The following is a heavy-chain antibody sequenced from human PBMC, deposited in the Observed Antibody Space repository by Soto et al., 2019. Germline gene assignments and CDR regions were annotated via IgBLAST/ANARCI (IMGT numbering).Heavy chain of an antibody. V-gene: IGHV4-59*08. CDR3: ARLRPWLQHYYYYMDV. Sequence: SETLSLTCTVSGGSISSYYWSWIRQPPGKGLEWIGYIYYSGSTNYNPSLKSRVTISVDTSKNQFSLKLSSVTAADTAVYYCARLRPWLQHYYYYMDVWGKGTTVTVSS. J-gene: IGHJ6*03. CDR2: IYYSGST. D-gene: IGHD5-12*01. CDR1: GGSISSYY.